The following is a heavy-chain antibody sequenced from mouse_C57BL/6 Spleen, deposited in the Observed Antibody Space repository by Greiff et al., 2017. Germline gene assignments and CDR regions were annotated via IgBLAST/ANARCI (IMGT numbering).Heavy chain of an antibody. Sequence: VQLQQPGAELVKPGASVKMSCKASGYTFTSYWITWVKQRPGQGLEWIGDIYPGSGSTNYNEKFKSKATLAVDTSSSTAYMQLSSLTSEDSAVYYCARKGYAYAMDYWGQGTSVTVSS. V-gene: IGHV1-55*01. D-gene: IGHD2-14*01. CDR1: GYTFTSYW. CDR2: IYPGSGST. J-gene: IGHJ4*01. CDR3: ARKGYAYAMDY.